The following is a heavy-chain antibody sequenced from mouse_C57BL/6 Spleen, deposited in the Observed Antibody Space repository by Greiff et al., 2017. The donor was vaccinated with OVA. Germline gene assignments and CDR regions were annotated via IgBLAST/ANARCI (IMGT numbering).Heavy chain of an antibody. CDR1: GYTFTGYW. CDR3: GRMVDGYYGMDD. Sequence: QVQLQQSGAELMKPGASVKLSCKATGYTFTGYWIEWVKQRPGHGLEWIGEILPGSGSTNYNEKFKGKATFTAATSSNTAYMQLSSLTSKASAIFNCGRMVDGYYGMDDWGQGTSGTVSS. J-gene: IGHJ4*01. CDR2: ILPGSGST. V-gene: IGHV1-9*01. D-gene: IGHD1-1*02.